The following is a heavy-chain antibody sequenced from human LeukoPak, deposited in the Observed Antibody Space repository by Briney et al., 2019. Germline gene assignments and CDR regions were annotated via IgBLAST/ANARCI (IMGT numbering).Heavy chain of an antibody. V-gene: IGHV3-21*01. Sequence: GGSLRLSCAASGFTFSSYSMNWVRQAPGKGLEWVSSITTSSTNYIYYADSVKGRFTISRDSAKNSLYLQMNSLRADDTAVYYCARAGKGTYYYYGMDVWGQGTTVTVSS. CDR3: ARAGKGTYYYYGMDV. J-gene: IGHJ6*02. CDR2: ITTSSTNYI. D-gene: IGHD1-1*01. CDR1: GFTFSSYS.